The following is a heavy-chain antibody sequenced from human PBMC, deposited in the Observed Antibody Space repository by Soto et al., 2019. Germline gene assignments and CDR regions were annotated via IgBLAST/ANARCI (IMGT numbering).Heavy chain of an antibody. CDR2: ISYDGSNK. Sequence: GGSLRLSCAAPGFTFSSYAMHWVRQAPGKGLEWVAVISYDGSNKYYADSVKGRFTISRDNSKNTLYLQMNSLRAEDTAVYYCARDKVHGMDVWGQGTTVTVSS. J-gene: IGHJ6*02. CDR3: ARDKVHGMDV. CDR1: GFTFSSYA. V-gene: IGHV3-30-3*01.